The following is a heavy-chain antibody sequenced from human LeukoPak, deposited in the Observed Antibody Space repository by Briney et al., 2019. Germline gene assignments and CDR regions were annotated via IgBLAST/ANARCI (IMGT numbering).Heavy chain of an antibody. J-gene: IGHJ4*02. Sequence: GGSLRFSCAASGFTFSTYSMIWVRQAPGKGLEWVSSISSSSGYIYYADSVKGRLTISRDNAKNSLYLQMNSLRAEDTAVYYCARDLEVADAPDFWGQGTLVTVSS. D-gene: IGHD2-15*01. CDR1: GFTFSTYS. V-gene: IGHV3-21*01. CDR2: ISSSSGYI. CDR3: ARDLEVADAPDF.